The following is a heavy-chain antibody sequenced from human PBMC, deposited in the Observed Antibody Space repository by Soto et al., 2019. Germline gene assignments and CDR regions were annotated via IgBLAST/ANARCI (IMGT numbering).Heavy chain of an antibody. D-gene: IGHD3-22*01. CDR2: IYPGDSGT. J-gene: IGHJ4*02. Sequence: PGESLKISCKGSGYRFTDYWIGWVRQMPGKGLEWMGVIYPGDSGTRYSPSFQGQVTISADKSISTAYLQWNRLKDSDTAMYYCANYWRSGYYYYFDNWGQGTLVTISS. V-gene: IGHV5-51*01. CDR1: GYRFTDYW. CDR3: ANYWRSGYYYYFDN.